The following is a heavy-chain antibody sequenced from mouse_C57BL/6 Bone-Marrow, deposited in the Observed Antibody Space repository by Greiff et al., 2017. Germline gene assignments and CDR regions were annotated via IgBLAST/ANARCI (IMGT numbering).Heavy chain of an antibody. CDR2: ISDGGSYT. Sequence: EVKLVESGGGLVKPGGSLKLSCAASGFTFSSYAMSWVRQTPEKRLEWVATISDGGSYTYYPDNVKGRFTISRDNAKNNLYLQMSHLESEDTAMYYCSTHYYGSFDYWGQGTTLTVSS. J-gene: IGHJ2*01. CDR1: GFTFSSYA. CDR3: STHYYGSFDY. V-gene: IGHV5-4*03. D-gene: IGHD1-1*01.